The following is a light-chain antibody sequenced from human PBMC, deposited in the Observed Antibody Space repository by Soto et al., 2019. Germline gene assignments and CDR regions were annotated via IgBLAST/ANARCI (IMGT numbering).Light chain of an antibody. J-gene: IGKJ5*01. V-gene: IGKV3-20*01. CDR2: GAS. CDR3: QQYTGPPTT. CDR1: QTVSSNY. Sequence: EIILTQSPDTLSLSPGERATLSCWASQTVSSNYLAWCQQRPGQAPRLLIYGASTRAAGIPDRFSGSGSGTDFTLTITRLEPEDSAVYFCQQYTGPPTTFGQGTRLEIK.